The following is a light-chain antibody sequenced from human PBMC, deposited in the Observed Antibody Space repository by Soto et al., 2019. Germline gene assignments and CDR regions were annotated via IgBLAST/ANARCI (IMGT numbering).Light chain of an antibody. CDR2: DAS. V-gene: IGKV3-11*01. CDR3: QQRSNWPLT. CDR1: QSVSSY. Sequence: EIVLTQSPATLSLSPGERATLSCRASQSVSSYLAWYQQKPGQAPRLLIYDASKRAPGIPARFSGSGSGTDFTLSISSLEPEDFAVYYCQQRSNWPLTFGGGTKAEIK. J-gene: IGKJ4*01.